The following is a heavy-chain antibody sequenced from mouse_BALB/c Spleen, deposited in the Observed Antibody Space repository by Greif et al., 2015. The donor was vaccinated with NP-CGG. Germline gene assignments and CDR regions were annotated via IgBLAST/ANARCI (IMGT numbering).Heavy chain of an antibody. V-gene: IGHV1-7*01. CDR3: ARGGWPFAY. D-gene: IGHD1-1*02. CDR1: GYTFTSYW. J-gene: IGHJ3*01. CDR2: INPSTGYT. Sequence: QVQLKESGAELAKPGASVKMSCKASGYTFTSYWMHWVKQRPGQGLEWIGYINPSTGYTEYNQKFKDKATLTADKSSSTAYMQLSSLTSEDSAVYYCARGGWPFAYWGQGTLDTVSA.